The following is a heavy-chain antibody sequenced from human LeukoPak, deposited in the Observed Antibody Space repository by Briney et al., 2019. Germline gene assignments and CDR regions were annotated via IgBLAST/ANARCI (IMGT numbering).Heavy chain of an antibody. J-gene: IGHJ5*02. CDR2: ISYDGNHK. Sequence: PGGSLRLSCAASGFTFSSYGMHWVRQAPGKGLEWVAVISYDGNHKYCADSVKGRFTISRDNSKNTLYLQMNSLRAEDTAIYYCARDNSVGDNAWWFDPWGQGTLVTVSS. V-gene: IGHV3-30*03. CDR3: ARDNSVGDNAWWFDP. CDR1: GFTFSSYG. D-gene: IGHD1-26*01.